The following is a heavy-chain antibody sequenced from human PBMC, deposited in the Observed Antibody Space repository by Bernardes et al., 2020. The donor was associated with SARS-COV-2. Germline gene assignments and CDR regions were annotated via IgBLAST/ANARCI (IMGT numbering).Heavy chain of an antibody. Sequence: GGSLRLSCAASGFSFTHYGMNWVRQAPGKGLEWVAVISFDGRETYYADSVKGRFTVSRDNPNNRLDLQMNSLRIEDTAIYFCATGNRPDCYGGSCALSMEFEFWGQGSPVTVSS. V-gene: IGHV3-30*13. D-gene: IGHD2-21*01. CDR1: GFSFTHYG. CDR3: ATGNRPDCYGGSCALSMEFEF. CDR2: ISFDGRET. J-gene: IGHJ4*02.